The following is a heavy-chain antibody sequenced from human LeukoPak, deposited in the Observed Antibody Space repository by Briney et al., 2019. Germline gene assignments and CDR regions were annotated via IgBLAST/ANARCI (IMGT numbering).Heavy chain of an antibody. CDR2: ISDGGDVT. CDR1: GFTFNRYA. D-gene: IGHD3-22*01. Sequence: GGSLRLSCAASGFTFNRYAMTWVRQAPGKGLEWVSVISDGGDVTHYADSVKGRFTISRDNSKNTVFLQMNSLRAEDTAVCYCARESVYYDSDGLVYWGQGTLVTVSS. CDR3: ARESVYYDSDGLVY. J-gene: IGHJ4*02. V-gene: IGHV3-23*01.